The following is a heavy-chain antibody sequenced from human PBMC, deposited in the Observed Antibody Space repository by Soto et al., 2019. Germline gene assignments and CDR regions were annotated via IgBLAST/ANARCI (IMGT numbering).Heavy chain of an antibody. V-gene: IGHV4-30-4*01. CDR3: AREIIPLTTDWYFDL. J-gene: IGHJ2*01. Sequence: QVQLQESGPGLVKPSQTLSLTCTVSGGSISGGVYYWSWIRQPPGKGLEGIGSIFDSGSTYYNPSLKSRVTISADTSKNQFSLRLSSVTAADTAVYYCAREIIPLTTDWYFDLWGRGTLVTVSS. D-gene: IGHD4-17*01. CDR2: IFDSGST. CDR1: GGSISGGVYY.